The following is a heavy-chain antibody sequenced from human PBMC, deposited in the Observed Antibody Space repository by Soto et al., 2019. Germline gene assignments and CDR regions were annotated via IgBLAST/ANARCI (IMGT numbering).Heavy chain of an antibody. D-gene: IGHD2-15*01. V-gene: IGHV3-23*01. CDR1: GLSLNNYA. CDR2: IDVLDGA. CDR3: SDWRAGGPVNLDH. J-gene: IGHJ4*02. Sequence: GGSLRLSCVVSGLSLNNYAIAWVRHAPGKGLEFVSTIDVLDGAWYSDSVRGRLAISRDVSRNTVYLQMSSLRVEDTAIYFCSDWRAGGPVNLDHWGPGTRVTVSA.